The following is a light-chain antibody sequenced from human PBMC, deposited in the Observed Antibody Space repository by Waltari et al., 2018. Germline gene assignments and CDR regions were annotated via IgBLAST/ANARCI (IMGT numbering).Light chain of an antibody. CDR3: SSYGGSNNFAV. CDR1: SSDVGPYDY. Sequence: QSALTQPPSASGSPGQSVTISCTGTSSDVGPYDYVPWYQQPPGKAPKFIIYDVNKRPSGVPDRFSDSKSGNTASLTVSGLQAEDEADYYCSSYGGSNNFAVFGGGTKLTVL. J-gene: IGLJ2*01. V-gene: IGLV2-8*01. CDR2: DVN.